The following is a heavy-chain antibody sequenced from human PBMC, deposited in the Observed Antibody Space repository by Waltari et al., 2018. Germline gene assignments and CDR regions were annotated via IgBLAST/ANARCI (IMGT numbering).Heavy chain of an antibody. J-gene: IGHJ4*02. Sequence: QVQLVQSGAEVKKPGASVTVSCKASGYIFTNFHIHWVRQAPGQGLEWMGTVNPNGGSTTYAQKVHDRVTMTRDTSTSTVHMELSSLRSEDTAVYYCARAGSSLIWGVAEWGQGTLVTVSS. D-gene: IGHD2-2*01. CDR2: VNPNGGST. V-gene: IGHV1-46*04. CDR3: ARAGSSLIWGVAE. CDR1: GYIFTNFH.